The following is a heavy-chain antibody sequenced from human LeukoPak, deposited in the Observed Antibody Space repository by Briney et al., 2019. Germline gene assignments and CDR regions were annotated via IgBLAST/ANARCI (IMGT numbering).Heavy chain of an antibody. V-gene: IGHV3-21*01. CDR2: ISSSSSYI. D-gene: IGHD1-7*01. J-gene: IGHJ4*02. CDR1: GFTFSSYA. CDR3: ATNLNYRFDY. Sequence: PGGSLRPSCAASGFTFSSYAMNWVRQAPGKGLEWVSSISSSSSYIYYADSVKGRFTISRDNAKNSLYLQMNSLRAEDTAVYYCATNLNYRFDYWGQGTLVTVSS.